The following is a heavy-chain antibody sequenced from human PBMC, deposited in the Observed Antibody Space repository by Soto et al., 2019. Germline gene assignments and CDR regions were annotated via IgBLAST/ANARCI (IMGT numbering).Heavy chain of an antibody. Sequence: EVQLEESGGGLVKPGGSLRLSCVASGLTINTYSMMWVRQAPGKGLEWVSSISSSSSYIYYADSVKGRFTISRDNAKNSLYLQRNSVRAEDTAVYYCARDLYYYGISGFNYWGQGTLVTVSS. J-gene: IGHJ4*02. CDR2: ISSSSSYI. CDR1: GLTINTYS. D-gene: IGHD3-22*01. CDR3: ARDLYYYGISGFNY. V-gene: IGHV3-21*01.